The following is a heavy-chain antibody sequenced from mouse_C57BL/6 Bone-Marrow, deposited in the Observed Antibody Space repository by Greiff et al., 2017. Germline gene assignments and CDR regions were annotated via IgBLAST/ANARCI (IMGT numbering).Heavy chain of an antibody. CDR2: IDPSACYI. CDR3: AREGFRTTMDY. D-gene: IGHD1-1*01. J-gene: IGHJ4*01. V-gene: IGHV1-69*01. CDR1: GYTFTGYW. Sequence: QVQLQQPGAELVMPGASVKLSCKASGYTFTGYWMPWVKQTPGQGLEWIGEIDPSACYINYTQNFKGKSTLTVDKSSSPAYMQLSSLKSEDSAVEYWAREGFRTTMDYWGQGTSVTVSS.